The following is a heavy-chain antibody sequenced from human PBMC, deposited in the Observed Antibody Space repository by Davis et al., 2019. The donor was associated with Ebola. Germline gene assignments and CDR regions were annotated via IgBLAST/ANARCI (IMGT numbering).Heavy chain of an antibody. Sequence: HTGGSLRLSCAASGFTFSSYWMHWVRQAPGKGLVWVSRINSDGSSTSYADSVKGRFTISRDNAKNSLYLQMNSLRDEDTAVYFCARDRDYGDYERNYYHYGMDVWGQGTTVVVSS. CDR1: GFTFSSYW. V-gene: IGHV3-74*01. J-gene: IGHJ6*02. CDR2: INSDGSST. CDR3: ARDRDYGDYERNYYHYGMDV. D-gene: IGHD4-17*01.